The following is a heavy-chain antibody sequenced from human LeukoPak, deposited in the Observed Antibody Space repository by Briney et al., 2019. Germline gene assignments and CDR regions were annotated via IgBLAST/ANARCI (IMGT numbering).Heavy chain of an antibody. CDR2: ISSSSSYI. D-gene: IGHD6-13*01. Sequence: GSLRLSCAASGFTFSSYSMNWVRQAPGKGLEWVSSISSSSSYIYYADSVKGRFTISRDNAKNSLYLQMNSLRAEDTAVYYCARDDSSSWYRWDYYYYYMDVWGKGTTVTISS. CDR1: GFTFSSYS. J-gene: IGHJ6*03. V-gene: IGHV3-21*01. CDR3: ARDDSSSWYRWDYYYYYMDV.